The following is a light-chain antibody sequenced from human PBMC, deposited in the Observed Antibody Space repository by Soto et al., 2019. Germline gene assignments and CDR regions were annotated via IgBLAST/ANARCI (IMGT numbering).Light chain of an antibody. CDR2: AAS. CDR1: QGISSY. V-gene: IGKV1-8*01. J-gene: IGKJ3*01. CDR3: QQYYSYPV. Sequence: AIRMTQSPSSFSASTGDRVTITCRASQGISSYLAWYQQKPGKAPKLLIYAASTLQSGVPSRFSGSGSGTDFTLTTSCLQSEDFASYYCQQYYSYPVFSPGNKV.